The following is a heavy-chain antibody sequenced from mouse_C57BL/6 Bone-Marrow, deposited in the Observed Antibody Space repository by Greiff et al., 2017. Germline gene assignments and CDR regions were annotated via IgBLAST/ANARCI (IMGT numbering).Heavy chain of an antibody. CDR2: IDPSDSYT. CDR1: GYTFTSYW. V-gene: IGHV1-69*01. J-gene: IGHJ2*01. CDR3: ARADDYGNSYNIDY. Sequence: QVQLQQPGAELVMPGASVKLSCKASGYTFTSYWMHWVKQRPGQGLEWIGEIDPSDSYTNYNQKFKGKSTLTVDKSSSTAYMQLSSLTSEDSAVYDCARADDYGNSYNIDYWGQGTTLTVSS. D-gene: IGHD1-1*01.